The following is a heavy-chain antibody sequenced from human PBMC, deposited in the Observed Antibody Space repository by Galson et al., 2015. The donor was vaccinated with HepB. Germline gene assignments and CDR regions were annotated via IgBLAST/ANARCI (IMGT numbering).Heavy chain of an antibody. CDR1: GFTFSSYT. CDR3: AREGDIGVVRGSRPNDAFEI. CDR2: LYYTGST. V-gene: IGHV4-59*12. Sequence: LRLSCAASGFTFSSYTMNWVRQPPGKGLEWIGSLYYTGSTYYNPSLKSRVTISVDTSKNQFSLKLSSVTAADTAVYYCAREGDIGVVRGSRPNDAFEIWGQGTRVTVSS. D-gene: IGHD2-15*01. J-gene: IGHJ3*02.